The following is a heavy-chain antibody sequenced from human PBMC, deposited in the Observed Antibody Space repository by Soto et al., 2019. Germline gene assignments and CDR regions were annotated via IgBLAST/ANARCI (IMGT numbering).Heavy chain of an antibody. Sequence: VQLVESGGGVVQPGRSLRLSCAASGFTFSSYAMHWVRQAPGKGLEWVAVISYDGSNKYYADSVKGRFTISRDNSKNTLYLQMNSLRAEDTAVYYCATGSSLGVVVVAAGAYWGQGTLVTVSS. CDR3: ATGSSLGVVVVAAGAY. J-gene: IGHJ4*02. CDR2: ISYDGSNK. CDR1: GFTFSSYA. D-gene: IGHD2-15*01. V-gene: IGHV3-30-3*01.